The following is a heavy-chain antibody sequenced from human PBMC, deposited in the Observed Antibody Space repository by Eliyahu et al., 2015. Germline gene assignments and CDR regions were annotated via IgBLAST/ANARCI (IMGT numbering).Heavy chain of an antibody. CDR3: ARQYTGGWQQLDY. Sequence: QPQLQESGPGLVKPSETLSLTCRVLGYTMNDNSYSWAWXRHPPGKGPGWIGNIYFSVRTSYSPSLKSRLTISVDMSRGQFSLKLTSVTAADTAVYYCARQYTGGWQQLDYWGQGTLVTVSS. D-gene: IGHD2-15*01. V-gene: IGHV4-39*01. CDR2: IYFSVRT. J-gene: IGHJ4*02. CDR1: GYTMNDNSYS.